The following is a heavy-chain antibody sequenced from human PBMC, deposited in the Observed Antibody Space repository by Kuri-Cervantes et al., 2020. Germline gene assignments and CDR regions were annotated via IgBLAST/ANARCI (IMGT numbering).Heavy chain of an antibody. Sequence: ASVKVSCKASGYTFTSYGISWVRQAPGQGLEWMGWINPNSGGTNYAQKFQGRVTMTRDTSISTAYMELSRLRSDDTAVYYCARGTRWLQEDYFDYWGQGTLVTVSS. CDR3: ARGTRWLQEDYFDY. CDR2: INPNSGGT. CDR1: GYTFTSYG. J-gene: IGHJ4*02. D-gene: IGHD5-24*01. V-gene: IGHV1-2*02.